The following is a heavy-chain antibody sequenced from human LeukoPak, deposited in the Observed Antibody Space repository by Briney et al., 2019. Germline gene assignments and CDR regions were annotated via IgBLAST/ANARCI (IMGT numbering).Heavy chain of an antibody. V-gene: IGHV1-18*01. CDR1: GYTFTSYG. D-gene: IGHD3-10*01. J-gene: IGHJ4*02. Sequence: ASVKVSCKASGYTFTSYGISWVRQAPGQGLEWMGWISAYNGNTNYAQKFQERVTITRDMSTSTAYMELSSLRSEDTAVYYCAAGGSGSYYNNDFDYWGQGALVTVSS. CDR3: AAGGSGSYYNNDFDY. CDR2: ISAYNGNT.